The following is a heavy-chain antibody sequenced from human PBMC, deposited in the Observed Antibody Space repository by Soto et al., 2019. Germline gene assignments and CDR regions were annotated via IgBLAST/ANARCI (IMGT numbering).Heavy chain of an antibody. CDR2: ISSSSSYI. J-gene: IGHJ6*02. CDR1: GFDFSSYS. CDR3: ARTLIGSPRYSGMDV. D-gene: IGHD2-15*01. Sequence: PGGSLTLSCAASGFDFSSYSMNSVRQAPGKGLEWVSSISSSSSYIYYADSVKGRFTISRDNAKNSLYLQMNSLRAEDTAVYYCARTLIGSPRYSGMDVLCQETTVTISS. V-gene: IGHV3-21*01.